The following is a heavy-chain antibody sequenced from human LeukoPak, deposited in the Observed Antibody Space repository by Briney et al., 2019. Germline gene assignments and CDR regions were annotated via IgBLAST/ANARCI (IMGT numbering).Heavy chain of an antibody. V-gene: IGHV3-23*01. CDR2: ISGSGGST. D-gene: IGHD3-3*01. J-gene: IGHJ4*02. CDR3: AKGLPGSGYYYFDY. Sequence: GGSLRLSCAASGFTFSSYSMNWVRQAPGKGLEWVSAISGSGGSTYYADSVKGRLTISRGNSKNTLYLQMNSLRAEDTAVYYCAKGLPGSGYYYFDYWGQGTLVTVSS. CDR1: GFTFSSYS.